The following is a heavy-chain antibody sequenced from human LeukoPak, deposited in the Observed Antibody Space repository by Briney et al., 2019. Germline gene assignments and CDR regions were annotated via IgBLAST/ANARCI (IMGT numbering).Heavy chain of an antibody. V-gene: IGHV3-15*01. CDR1: GFTFSNAW. CDR3: TTLVDIVAPDFDY. CDR2: IKSKTDGGTT. J-gene: IGHJ4*02. D-gene: IGHD5-12*01. Sequence: PGGSLRLSCAASGFTFSNAWMSWVRQAPGKGLEWVGRIKSKTDGGTTDYAAPVKGRFPISRDDSKNTLYLQMNSLKTEDTAVYYCTTLVDIVAPDFDYWGQGTLVTVSS.